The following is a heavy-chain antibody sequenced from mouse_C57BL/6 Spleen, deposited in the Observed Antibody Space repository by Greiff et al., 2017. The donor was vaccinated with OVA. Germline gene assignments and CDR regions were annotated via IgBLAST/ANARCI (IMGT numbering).Heavy chain of an antibody. CDR2: INPNNGGT. Sequence: SGPELVKPGASVKIPCKASGYTFTDYNMDWVKQSHGKSLEWIGDINPNNGGTIYNQKFKGKATLTVDKSSSTAYMELRSLTSEDTAVYYCARREGFAYWGQGTLVTVSA. V-gene: IGHV1-18*01. CDR1: GYTFTDYN. J-gene: IGHJ3*01. CDR3: ARREGFAY.